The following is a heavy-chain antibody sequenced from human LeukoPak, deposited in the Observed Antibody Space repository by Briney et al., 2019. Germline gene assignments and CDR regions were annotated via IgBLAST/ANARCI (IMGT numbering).Heavy chain of an antibody. J-gene: IGHJ4*02. V-gene: IGHV4-59*01. Sequence: SETLSLTCTVSGGSISSYYWSWIRQPPGKGLEWLGYIYYSGSTNYNPSLKSRVTISVDTSKYQFSLKLSSVTAADTAVYYCARIDSSGYYRFDYWGQGTLVTVSS. D-gene: IGHD3-22*01. CDR2: IYYSGST. CDR3: ARIDSSGYYRFDY. CDR1: GGSISSYY.